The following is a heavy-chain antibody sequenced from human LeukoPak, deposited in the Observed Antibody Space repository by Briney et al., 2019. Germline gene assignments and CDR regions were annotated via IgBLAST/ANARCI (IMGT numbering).Heavy chain of an antibody. CDR3: ATFDPYSSSPGAYYYYMDV. Sequence: ASVKVSCKVSGYTLTELSMHWVRQAPGKGLEWMGGFDPEDDETIYAQKFQGRVTMTEDTSTDTAYMELSSLRSEDTAVYYCATFDPYSSSPGAYYYYMDVWGKGTTVTVSS. V-gene: IGHV1-24*01. CDR2: FDPEDDET. J-gene: IGHJ6*03. D-gene: IGHD6-6*01. CDR1: GYTLTELS.